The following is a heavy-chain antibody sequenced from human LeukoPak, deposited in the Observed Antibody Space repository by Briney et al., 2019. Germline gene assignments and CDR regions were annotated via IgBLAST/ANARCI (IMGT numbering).Heavy chain of an antibody. CDR3: ARDRYGDGFAHFDY. CDR2: VTPSDGA. J-gene: IGHJ4*02. CDR1: GYTFTAYA. Sequence: ASVQVSWKSSGYTFTAYAIHWVRQAPGQGLEWMRWVTPSDGANYAQKFQGRVTMTRDTSMSTAYMDLNRLTSDDTAGYFCARDRYGDGFAHFDYWGQGTLVTVSS. D-gene: IGHD5-24*01. V-gene: IGHV1-2*02.